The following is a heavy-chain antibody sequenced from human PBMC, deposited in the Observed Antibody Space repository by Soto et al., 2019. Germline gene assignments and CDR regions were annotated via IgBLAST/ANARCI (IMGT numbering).Heavy chain of an antibody. CDR3: AKSLWDYDFWGGTGGGYYYYGMDV. CDR1: GYTFTSYD. Sequence: XSVKVSCKASGYTFTSYDINWVRQATGQGLEWMGWMNPNSGNTGYAQKFQGRVTMTRNTSISTAYMELSSLRSEDTAVYYCAKSLWDYDFWGGTGGGYYYYGMDVWGQGNTVTVSS. D-gene: IGHD3-3*01. V-gene: IGHV1-8*01. J-gene: IGHJ6*02. CDR2: MNPNSGNT.